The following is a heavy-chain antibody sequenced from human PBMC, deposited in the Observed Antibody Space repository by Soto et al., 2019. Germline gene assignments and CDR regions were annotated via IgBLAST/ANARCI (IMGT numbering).Heavy chain of an antibody. CDR2: IIPSFGTA. CDR1: GGTFSRYA. Sequence: QVQLVQSGAEVKKPGSSVKVSCKASGGTFSRYAVTWVRQAPGQGLEWMGGIIPSFGTANYAQKFQGRVTITADESATTAYMELSSLRSEDTAVYYCNPGDYPPKYYYNGMDVWGQGTTVTVSS. D-gene: IGHD4-17*01. V-gene: IGHV1-69*01. J-gene: IGHJ6*02. CDR3: NPGDYPPKYYYNGMDV.